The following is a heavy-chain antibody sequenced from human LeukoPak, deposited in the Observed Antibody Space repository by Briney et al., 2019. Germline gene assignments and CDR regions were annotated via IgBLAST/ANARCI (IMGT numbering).Heavy chain of an antibody. Sequence: SEALSLTCTVSGGSISSSIYYWGWIRQPPGKGLEWIGSIFYTGNTYYNPSLKSRVTISLDTSKNQFSLNLRSVTAADTAVYYCAREVMGPWGQGTLVTVSS. CDR3: AREVMGP. CDR2: IFYTGNT. V-gene: IGHV4-39*07. J-gene: IGHJ5*02. CDR1: GGSISSSIYY.